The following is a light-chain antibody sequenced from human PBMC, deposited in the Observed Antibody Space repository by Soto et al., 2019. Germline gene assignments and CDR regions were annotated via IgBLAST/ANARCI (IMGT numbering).Light chain of an antibody. V-gene: IGKV3-11*01. CDR2: DAS. CDR1: QSVSSY. Sequence: EIVLTQSPATLSLSPGERATLSCRASQSVSSYLAWYQQKPCQAPRLLIYDASNRATGIPARFSGSGSGTDFTINITSLEPEDFAVYYCQQRSNWPRTFGQGTKVEIK. J-gene: IGKJ1*01. CDR3: QQRSNWPRT.